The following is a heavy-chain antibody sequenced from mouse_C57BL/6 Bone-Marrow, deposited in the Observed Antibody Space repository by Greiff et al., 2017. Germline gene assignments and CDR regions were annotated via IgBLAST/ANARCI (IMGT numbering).Heavy chain of an antibody. CDR1: GFNIKDDY. CDR3: TTDYDYDLAWFAY. V-gene: IGHV14-4*01. Sequence: VHVKQSGAELVRPGASVKLSCTASGFNIKDDYMHWVKQRPEQGLEWIGWIDPENGDTEYASKFQGKATITADTSSKTAYLQLSSLTSEDTAVYYCTTDYDYDLAWFAYWGQGTLVTVSA. CDR2: IDPENGDT. J-gene: IGHJ3*01. D-gene: IGHD2-4*01.